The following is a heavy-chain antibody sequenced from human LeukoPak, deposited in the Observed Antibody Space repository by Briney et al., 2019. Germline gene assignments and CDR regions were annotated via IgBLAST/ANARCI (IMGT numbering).Heavy chain of an antibody. V-gene: IGHV4-59*01. CDR2: IYYSGST. J-gene: IGHJ3*02. CDR3: ARDYYYDSSGVI. Sequence: SETLSLTCTVSGGSISSYYWSWIRQPPGKGLEWIGYIYYSGSTNYNPSLKSRVTISVDTSKNQFSLKLGSVTAADTAVYYCARDYYYDSSGVIWGQGTMVTVSS. D-gene: IGHD3-22*01. CDR1: GGSISSYY.